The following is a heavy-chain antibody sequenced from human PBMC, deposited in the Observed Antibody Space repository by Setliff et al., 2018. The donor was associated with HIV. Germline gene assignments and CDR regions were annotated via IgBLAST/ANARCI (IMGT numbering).Heavy chain of an antibody. Sequence: SETLSLTCTVSGGSISTYHWSWIRQSPGKGLEWIGYIFNRGRTNYNASLKSRVTISVDTSKTQFSLKLTSVTAADTAVYYCARHFPYYYDSSGFYSGWFDPWGQGTLVTVSS. J-gene: IGHJ5*02. CDR1: GGSISTYH. D-gene: IGHD3-22*01. CDR2: IFNRGRT. CDR3: ARHFPYYYDSSGFYSGWFDP. V-gene: IGHV4-59*08.